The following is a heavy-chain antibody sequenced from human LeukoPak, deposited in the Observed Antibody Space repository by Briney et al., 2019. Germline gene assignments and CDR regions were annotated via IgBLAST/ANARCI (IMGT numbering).Heavy chain of an antibody. CDR2: INPSGGST. Sequence: GGSLRLSCAASGYTFTTYYMHWLRQAPGQGLQWMGIINPSGGSTTYAQKFQGRVTMTRDTPTVTAYMELSSLRSEDTAVYYCARGKAASGDVFDFWGQGTMVTVSS. D-gene: IGHD2-15*01. CDR1: GYTFTTYY. J-gene: IGHJ3*01. V-gene: IGHV1-46*01. CDR3: ARGKAASGDVFDF.